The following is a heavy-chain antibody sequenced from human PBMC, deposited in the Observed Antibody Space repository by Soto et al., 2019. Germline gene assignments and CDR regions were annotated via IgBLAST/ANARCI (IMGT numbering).Heavy chain of an antibody. D-gene: IGHD3-9*01. Sequence: GESLNFSCKASRYSFTCYWLGWVRQISGKGLEWMGITYPEDSQTLYSPSFQGQVTISVDKSISTVYLQWSSLKASDTATYYCARRRFFDTLLDPWGQGTLVTVSS. J-gene: IGHJ5*02. V-gene: IGHV5-51*01. CDR1: RYSFTCYW. CDR3: ARRRFFDTLLDP. CDR2: TYPEDSQT.